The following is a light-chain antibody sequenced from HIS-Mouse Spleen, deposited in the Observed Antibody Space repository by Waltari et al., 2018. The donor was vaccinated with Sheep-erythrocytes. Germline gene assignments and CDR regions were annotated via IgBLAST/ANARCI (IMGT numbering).Light chain of an antibody. CDR2: EVS. Sequence: QSALTQPPSASGSPGQSVTISCTGTSSDVGGYNYVSWYQQHPGKAPNLMIYEVSKRPSGVPDRFSGSKSGNTASRTVSGLQAEDEADYYCSSYAGSNNFVFGTGTKVTVL. CDR1: SSDVGGYNY. CDR3: SSYAGSNNFV. J-gene: IGLJ1*01. V-gene: IGLV2-8*01.